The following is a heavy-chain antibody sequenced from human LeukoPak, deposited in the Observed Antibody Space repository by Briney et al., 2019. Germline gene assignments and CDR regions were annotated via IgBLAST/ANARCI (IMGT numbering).Heavy chain of an antibody. CDR3: AKAPSVTPYQFDY. CDR2: IWYDGSNI. D-gene: IGHD4-17*01. J-gene: IGHJ4*02. CDR1: GFTFSTYG. V-gene: IGHV3-33*06. Sequence: GGSLRLSCAASGFTFSTYGMHWVREALGKGLEWVAVIWYDGSNIYYADSAKGRFTLSRDNSQNTLYLQMNSLRAEDTAVYYCAKAPSVTPYQFDYWGQGTLVTVSS.